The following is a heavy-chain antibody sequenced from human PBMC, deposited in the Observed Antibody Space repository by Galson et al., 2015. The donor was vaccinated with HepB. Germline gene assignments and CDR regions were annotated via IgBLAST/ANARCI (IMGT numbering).Heavy chain of an antibody. Sequence: QSGAEVKKPGESLKISCEASGYKFSMYWIGWVRQMPGRGLEWMGTICPSASETRYSPSFQGQVTISADKSINTAYLQWSSLKASDTTIYYCARRQIYGSGLYSMDVWGQGTTVTVSS. D-gene: IGHD2-15*01. CDR1: GYKFSMYW. J-gene: IGHJ6*02. CDR3: ARRQIYGSGLYSMDV. CDR2: ICPSASET. V-gene: IGHV5-51*01.